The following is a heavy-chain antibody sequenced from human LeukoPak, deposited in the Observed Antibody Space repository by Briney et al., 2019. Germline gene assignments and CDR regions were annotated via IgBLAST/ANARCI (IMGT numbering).Heavy chain of an antibody. J-gene: IGHJ4*02. D-gene: IGHD4-17*01. CDR3: ARMSGDYGYYLDY. Sequence: ASVKVSCKASGYSFTNYYMHWVRQAPGQGLEWMAIINPTGGSTSYAQKFQGRVTVTSDTSSSTVYMELTSLRSDDTAVYYCARMSGDYGYYLDYWGQGTLVTVSS. V-gene: IGHV1-46*01. CDR1: GYSFTNYY. CDR2: INPTGGST.